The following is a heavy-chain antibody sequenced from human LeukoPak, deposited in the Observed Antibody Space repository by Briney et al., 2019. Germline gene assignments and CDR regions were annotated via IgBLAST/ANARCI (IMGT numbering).Heavy chain of an antibody. J-gene: IGHJ4*02. CDR3: ARQEWLIDY. V-gene: IGHV4-59*08. Sequence: PSETLSLTCTVSDGSISSYSWNWIRQPPGKRLEWIGYIDYSGSTNYNPSLKSRVTMSVDTSKNQFSLKLSSVTAADTAVYYCARQEWLIDYWGQGTLVTVSS. CDR1: DGSISSYS. CDR2: IDYSGST. D-gene: IGHD3-3*01.